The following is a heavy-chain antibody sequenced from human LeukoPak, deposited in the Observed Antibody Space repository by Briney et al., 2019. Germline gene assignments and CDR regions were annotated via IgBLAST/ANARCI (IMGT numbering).Heavy chain of an antibody. CDR2: ISYDGSNK. CDR1: GFTFSSYA. D-gene: IGHD3-16*01. V-gene: IGHV3-30-3*01. J-gene: IGHJ4*02. Sequence: GGSLRLSCAASGFTFSSYAMHWVRQAPGKGLEWVAVISYDGSNKYYADSVKGRFTISRDNSKNTLYLQMSSLRAEDTAVYYCAKALGDWGQGTLVTVSS. CDR3: AKALGD.